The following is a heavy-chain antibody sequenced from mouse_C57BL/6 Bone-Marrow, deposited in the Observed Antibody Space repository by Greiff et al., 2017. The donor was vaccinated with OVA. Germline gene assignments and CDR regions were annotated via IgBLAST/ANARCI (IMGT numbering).Heavy chain of an antibody. Sequence: EVQLVESGGGLVKPGGSLKLSCAASGFTFSSYAMSWVRQTPEKRLEWVATISDGGSYTYYPDNVKGRFTISRDNAKNNLYLQMSHLKSEDTAMYYCARGGRGDYYGSSSYYYAMDYWGQGTSVTVSS. J-gene: IGHJ4*01. V-gene: IGHV5-4*01. CDR3: ARGGRGDYYGSSSYYYAMDY. CDR2: ISDGGSYT. D-gene: IGHD1-1*01. CDR1: GFTFSSYA.